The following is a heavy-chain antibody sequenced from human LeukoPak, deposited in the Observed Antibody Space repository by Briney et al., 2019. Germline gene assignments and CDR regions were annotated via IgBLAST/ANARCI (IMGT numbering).Heavy chain of an antibody. CDR1: GGSISSSSYY. V-gene: IGHV4-39*01. CDR2: IYYSGST. D-gene: IGHD6-19*01. CDR3: ARLYSSGWYAGEDY. Sequence: SETLSLTCTVSGGSISSSSYYWGWIRQPPGKGLEWIGSIYYSGSTYYNPSLKSRLTISVDTSKNQFSLKLSSVIAADTAVYYCARLYSSGWYAGEDYWGQGTLVTVSS. J-gene: IGHJ4*02.